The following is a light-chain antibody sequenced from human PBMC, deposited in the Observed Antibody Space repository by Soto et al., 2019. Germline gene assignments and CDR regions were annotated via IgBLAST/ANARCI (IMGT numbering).Light chain of an antibody. CDR3: QHTSSAPFT. V-gene: IGKV1-39*01. CDR1: QNINTY. CDR2: DAA. Sequence: DSQMTQSPYSLSSAVGDRVTIACRASQNINTYWNWYKQKPGKAPKLLIFDAASLQSGVPSRFSGGGSRTDFTLTITGLQPDDFSTYYCQHTSSAPFTFGPGTKVDIK. J-gene: IGKJ3*01.